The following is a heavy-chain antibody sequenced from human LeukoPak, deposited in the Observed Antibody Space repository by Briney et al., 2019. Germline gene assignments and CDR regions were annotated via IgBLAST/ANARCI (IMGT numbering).Heavy chain of an antibody. V-gene: IGHV3-53*01. CDR1: GLTVSSSY. Sequence: GGSLRLSCAASGLTVSSSYMSWVRQAPGKGLEWVSIIYSEGNTYHAESVKGRFTISRDSSKNTVYLQMNSLRGEDAAMYYCVRSSSWTGLLDQWGQGTLVTVSS. J-gene: IGHJ5*02. CDR2: IYSEGNT. CDR3: VRSSSWTGLLDQ. D-gene: IGHD3/OR15-3a*01.